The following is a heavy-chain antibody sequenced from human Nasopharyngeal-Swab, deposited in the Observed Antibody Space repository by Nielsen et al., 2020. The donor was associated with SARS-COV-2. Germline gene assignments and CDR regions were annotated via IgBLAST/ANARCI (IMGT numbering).Heavy chain of an antibody. CDR2: INAGKGNT. J-gene: IGHJ4*02. Sequence: ASVKVSGKASGYTVSTYAMYWVRQAPGQRPEFMGWINAGKGNTIYSQKFQGRVRISRDTSANTVYMELSSLRSEDTAVYYCARDSGRDWCGQDYWGQGTLVTVSS. V-gene: IGHV1-3*01. CDR3: ARDSGRDWCGQDY. D-gene: IGHD3/OR15-3a*01. CDR1: GYTVSTYA.